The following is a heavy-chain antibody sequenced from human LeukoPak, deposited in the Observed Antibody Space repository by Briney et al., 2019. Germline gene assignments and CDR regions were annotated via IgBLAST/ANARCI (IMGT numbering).Heavy chain of an antibody. CDR1: GFTFSSYA. J-gene: IGHJ6*02. V-gene: IGHV3-30-3*01. D-gene: IGHD6-6*01. Sequence: GGSLRLSCAASGFTFSSYAMHWVRQAPGKGLEWVAVISYDGSNKYYADSVKGRFTISRDNSKNTLYLQVNSLRAEDTAVYYCARDFGAARPLNYYYGMDVWGQGTTVTVSS. CDR3: ARDFGAARPLNYYYGMDV. CDR2: ISYDGSNK.